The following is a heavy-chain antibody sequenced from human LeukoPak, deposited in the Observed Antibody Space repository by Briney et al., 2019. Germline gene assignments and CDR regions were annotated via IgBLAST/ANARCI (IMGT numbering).Heavy chain of an antibody. D-gene: IGHD2-21*02. CDR2: ISYNSDTI. Sequence: PGGSLRLSCAASGFIFDDYAMHWVRQAPGKGLEWVSGISYNSDTIAYADSVKGRFTISRDNAKNSLYLQMNSLRAEDPALYYCAKDYCGGDCYSGWYFDLWGRGTLVTVSS. J-gene: IGHJ2*01. CDR3: AKDYCGGDCYSGWYFDL. CDR1: GFIFDDYA. V-gene: IGHV3-9*01.